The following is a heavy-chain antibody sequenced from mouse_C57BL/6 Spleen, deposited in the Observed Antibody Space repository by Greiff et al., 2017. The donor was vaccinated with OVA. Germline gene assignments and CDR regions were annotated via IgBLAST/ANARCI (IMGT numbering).Heavy chain of an antibody. V-gene: IGHV1-82*01. CDR2: IYPGDGDT. CDR1: GYAFSSSW. Sequence: VQLQQSGPELVKPGASVKISCKASGYAFSSSWMNWVKQRPGKGLEWIGRIYPGDGDTNYNGKFKGKATLTADKSSSTAYMQRSSLTSENSAVYFCARGKRDYAMDYGGKGTSVTVSS. CDR3: ARGKRDYAMDY. J-gene: IGHJ4*01.